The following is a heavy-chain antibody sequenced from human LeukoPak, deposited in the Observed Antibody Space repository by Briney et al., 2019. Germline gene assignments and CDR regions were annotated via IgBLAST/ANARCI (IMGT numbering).Heavy chain of an antibody. Sequence: SGPTLVNPTQTLTLTCTFSGFSLNTNGMCVGWIRQPPGMALEWLALIDWDEDKFYSVSLRTRLTISKDTSKDQVILTMTDMDPVDTATYYCARMYGSYGPNFDYWGQGTLVTVPS. D-gene: IGHD1-26*01. CDR2: IDWDEDK. CDR3: ARMYGSYGPNFDY. J-gene: IGHJ4*02. CDR1: GFSLNTNGMC. V-gene: IGHV2-70*01.